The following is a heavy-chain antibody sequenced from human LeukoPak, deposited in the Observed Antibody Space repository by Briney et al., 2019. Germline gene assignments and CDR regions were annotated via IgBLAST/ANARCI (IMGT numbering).Heavy chain of an antibody. D-gene: IGHD3-3*01. Sequence: ASVKVSCKASGYTFTSYYMHWVRQAPGQGLEWMGIINPSGGSTSYAQKFQGRVTMTRDTSTSTVYMELSSLRSEDTAVYYCARDPPPRQSLEYYFDYWGQGTLVTVSS. CDR2: INPSGGST. J-gene: IGHJ4*02. CDR3: ARDPPPRQSLEYYFDY. CDR1: GYTFTSYY. V-gene: IGHV1-46*01.